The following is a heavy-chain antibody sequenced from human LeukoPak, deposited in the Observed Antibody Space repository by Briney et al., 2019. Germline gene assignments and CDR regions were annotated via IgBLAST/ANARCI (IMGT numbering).Heavy chain of an antibody. Sequence: GGSLRLSCAAFGFTFSSYWMNWVRQAPGKGLVWVSRIASDGSSTTYADSVKGRFSISRDNAKNTLYLQMNSLRVEDTAVYYCARGRPHGNDYWGQGTLVTVSS. CDR3: ARGRPHGNDY. D-gene: IGHD4-23*01. J-gene: IGHJ4*02. CDR2: IASDGSST. CDR1: GFTFSSYW. V-gene: IGHV3-74*01.